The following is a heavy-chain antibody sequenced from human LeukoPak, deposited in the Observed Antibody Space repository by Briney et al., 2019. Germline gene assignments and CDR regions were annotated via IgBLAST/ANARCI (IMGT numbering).Heavy chain of an antibody. D-gene: IGHD3-22*01. V-gene: IGHV3-20*04. J-gene: IGHJ4*02. Sequence: GGSLRLSCAASGFTFDDYGMSWVRQAPGKGLEWVSGINWNGGSTGYADSVKGRFTISRDNDKNSLYLQMNSLRAEDTALYYCARGPYYYDSSGWDYWGQGTLVTVSS. CDR3: ARGPYYYDSSGWDY. CDR1: GFTFDDYG. CDR2: INWNGGST.